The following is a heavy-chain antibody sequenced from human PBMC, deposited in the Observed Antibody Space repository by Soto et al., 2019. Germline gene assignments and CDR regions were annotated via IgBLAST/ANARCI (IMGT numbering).Heavy chain of an antibody. V-gene: IGHV4-34*01. D-gene: IGHD5-18*01. Sequence: SETLSLTCAVYGGSFSGYYWSWIRQPPGKGLEWIGEINHSGSTNYNPSLKSRVTISVDTSKNQFSLKPSSVTAADTAVYYCARAGYSYGYYYYYGMDVWGQGTTVTVSS. CDR3: ARAGYSYGYYYYYGMDV. J-gene: IGHJ6*02. CDR2: INHSGST. CDR1: GGSFSGYY.